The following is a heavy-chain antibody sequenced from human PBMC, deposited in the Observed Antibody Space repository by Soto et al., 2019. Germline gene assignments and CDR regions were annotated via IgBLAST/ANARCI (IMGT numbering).Heavy chain of an antibody. CDR3: AHSLIPNWGSGGAFAY. J-gene: IGHJ4*02. CDR2: IYLDDDK. Sequence: QITLKESGPTLVKPTQTLTLTCTFSGFSRSTCGVGVAWIRQPPVKALEWLVLIYLDDDKRYSPSLKSRLTITKDTSKNQVVITMTNMDPADTATYYCAHSLIPNWGSGGAFAYWGQGTLVTVSS. V-gene: IGHV2-5*02. D-gene: IGHD7-27*01. CDR1: GFSRSTCGVG.